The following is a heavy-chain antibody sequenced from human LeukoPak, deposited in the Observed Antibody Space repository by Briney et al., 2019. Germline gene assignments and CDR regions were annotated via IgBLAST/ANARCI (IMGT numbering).Heavy chain of an antibody. CDR2: IYYSGST. V-gene: IGHV4-59*06. J-gene: IGHJ4*02. CDR1: GGSISSYY. CDR3: ARKGATTYYFEY. D-gene: IGHD5-24*01. Sequence: SETLSLTCTVSGGSISSYYWSWIRQPPGKGLEWIGYIYYSGSTYYNPSLKSRVTISVDTSKNQFSLNLSSVTAADTAVYYCARKGATTYYFEYWGQGTLVTVSS.